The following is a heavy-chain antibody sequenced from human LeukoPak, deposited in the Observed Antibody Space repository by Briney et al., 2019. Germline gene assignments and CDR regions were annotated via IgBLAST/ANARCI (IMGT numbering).Heavy chain of an antibody. CDR1: GGSISSSSYY. V-gene: IGHV4-39*07. CDR3: AREIGYYYMDV. Sequence: SESLSLTCTVSGGSISSSSYYWGWIRQPPGKGLAWIGSIYYSGSTYYNPSLKSRVTISVDTSKNQFSLKLSSVTAADTAVYYCAREIGYYYMDVWGKGTTVTVSS. CDR2: IYYSGST. J-gene: IGHJ6*03.